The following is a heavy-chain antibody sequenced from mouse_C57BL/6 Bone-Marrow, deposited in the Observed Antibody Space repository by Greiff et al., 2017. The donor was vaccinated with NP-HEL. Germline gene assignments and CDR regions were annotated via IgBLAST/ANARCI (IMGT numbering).Heavy chain of an antibody. CDR1: GFSFTDYY. D-gene: IGHD2-12*01. CDR2: IRNKANGYTT. CDR3: ASLPYLRY. J-gene: IGHJ2*01. Sequence: DVQLVESGGGLVQPGGSLCLSCAASGFSFTDYYISWVRQPPGKVLEWLGFIRNKANGYTTEYSASVKGRFTISRDNSQSMLYLQMNALVTEDSATYYFASLPYLRYWGQGTTLTVSS. V-gene: IGHV7-3*01.